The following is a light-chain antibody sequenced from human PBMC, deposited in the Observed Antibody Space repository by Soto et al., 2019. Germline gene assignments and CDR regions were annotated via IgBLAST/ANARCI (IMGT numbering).Light chain of an antibody. CDR3: CSYAGSSTFYV. Sequence: QSVLTQPRSVSGSHGQSVTISCTGTSSDVGGYGYVSWYQQHPGKAPKLMIYDVYNRPSGVPDLFSGSKSGNTASLTISGLQAEDEAVYYCCSYAGSSTFYVFGTGTKLTVL. CDR2: DVY. CDR1: SSDVGGYGY. J-gene: IGLJ1*01. V-gene: IGLV2-11*01.